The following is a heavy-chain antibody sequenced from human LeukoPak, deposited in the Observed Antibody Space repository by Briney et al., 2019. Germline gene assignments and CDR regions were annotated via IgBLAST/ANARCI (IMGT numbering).Heavy chain of an antibody. V-gene: IGHV1-2*02. CDR1: AYTFTGYY. CDR3: ASLIYGDYRVGWFDP. Sequence: ASVTVSCKASAYTFTGYYIHWVRQAHGQGLEWMGWINPNSGGTNYAQKFQGRVTMTRDTSISTAYMELSRLRSDDTAVYYWASLIYGDYRVGWFDPWGQGTLVTVSS. CDR2: INPNSGGT. J-gene: IGHJ5*02. D-gene: IGHD4-17*01.